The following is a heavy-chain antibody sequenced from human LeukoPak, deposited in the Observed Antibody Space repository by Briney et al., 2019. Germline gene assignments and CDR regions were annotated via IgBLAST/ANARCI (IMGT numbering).Heavy chain of an antibody. D-gene: IGHD5-18*01. V-gene: IGHV4-39*01. CDR3: ARHGRYGYLY. J-gene: IGHJ4*02. CDR2: IYYSGST. CDR1: GGSISSSSYY. Sequence: PSETLSLTCTVSGGSISSSSYYWGWLRQPPGKGLEWIGSIYYSGSTYYNPSLKSRVTISVDTSKNQFSLKLSSVTAADTAVYYCARHGRYGYLYWGQGTLVTVSS.